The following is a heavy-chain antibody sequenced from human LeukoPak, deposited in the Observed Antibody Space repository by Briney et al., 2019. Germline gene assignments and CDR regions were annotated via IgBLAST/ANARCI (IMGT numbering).Heavy chain of an antibody. D-gene: IGHD3-9*01. Sequence: GGSLRLSCAASGFTFTTCDMHWVRQAPGKGLEWVSAIGTTGDTYYPGSVKGRFTISRENAKNSLYLQMNSLRAGDTAVYYCARRRVTGYYNGGYFDYWGQGTLVTVSS. CDR2: IGTTGDT. J-gene: IGHJ4*02. CDR3: ARRRVTGYYNGGYFDY. V-gene: IGHV3-13*01. CDR1: GFTFTTCD.